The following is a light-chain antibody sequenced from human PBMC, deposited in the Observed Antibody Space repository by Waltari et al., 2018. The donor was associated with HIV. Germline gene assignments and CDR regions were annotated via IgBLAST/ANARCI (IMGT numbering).Light chain of an antibody. V-gene: IGLV3-19*01. Sequence: SSELTQDPAVSVALGQTVRITCTGDTLRSYSASWYQQKPGQAPVLVMYDKANRPSGIPDRFSGSSSGNTVSLTITGAQAEDEADYYCHSRDSSGNLWVFGGGTMVTVL. CDR1: TLRSYS. CDR3: HSRDSSGNLWV. CDR2: DKA. J-gene: IGLJ3*02.